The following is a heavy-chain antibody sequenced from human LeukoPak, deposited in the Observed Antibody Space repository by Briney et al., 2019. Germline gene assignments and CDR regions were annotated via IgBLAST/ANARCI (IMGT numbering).Heavy chain of an antibody. Sequence: GGSLRLSCAASGFTFSSYEMNWVRQAPGKGLEWVSYISSSGSTIYYADSVKGRFTISRDNAKNSLYLQMNSLRAEGTAVYYCARAMVRGVIIHYYYYGMDVWGKGTTVTVSS. V-gene: IGHV3-48*03. J-gene: IGHJ6*04. CDR1: GFTFSSYE. D-gene: IGHD3-10*01. CDR2: ISSSGSTI. CDR3: ARAMVRGVIIHYYYYGMDV.